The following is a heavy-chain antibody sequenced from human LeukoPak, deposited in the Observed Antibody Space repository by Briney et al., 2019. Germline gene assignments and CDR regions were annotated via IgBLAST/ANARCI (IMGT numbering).Heavy chain of an antibody. CDR2: ISSSSSYI. D-gene: IGHD3-10*01. J-gene: IGHJ4*02. CDR3: ARERYRAITMVRGVIES. Sequence: GGSLRLSCAASGFTFSSYSMNWVRQAPGKGLEWVSSISSSSSYIYYADSVKGRFTISRDNAKNSLYLQMNSLRAEDTAVYYCARERYRAITMVRGVIESWGQGTLVTVSP. CDR1: GFTFSSYS. V-gene: IGHV3-21*01.